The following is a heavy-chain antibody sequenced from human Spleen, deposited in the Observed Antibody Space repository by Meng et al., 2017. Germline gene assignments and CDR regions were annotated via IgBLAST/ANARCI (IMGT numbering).Heavy chain of an antibody. J-gene: IGHJ4*02. V-gene: IGHV4-4*07. CDR2: IYTSGST. CDR1: GGSISSYY. CDR3: ARVRKGVRGVYMDY. D-gene: IGHD3-10*01. Sequence: SETLSLTCTVSGGSISSYYWSWIRQPAGKGLEWIGRIYTSGSTNYNPSLKSRVTISVDTSKNQFSLKLSSVTAADTAVYYCARVRKGVRGVYMDYWGQGTLVTVSS.